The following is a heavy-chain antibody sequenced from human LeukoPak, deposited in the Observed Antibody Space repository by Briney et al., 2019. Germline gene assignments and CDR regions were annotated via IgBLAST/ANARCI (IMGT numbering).Heavy chain of an antibody. CDR1: GYTFTGYY. V-gene: IGHV1-2*02. D-gene: IGHD1-26*01. CDR2: INPNSGGT. CDR3: ARSGGGSYYNFEGNWFDP. Sequence: GASVKVSCKASGYTFTGYYMHWVRQAPGQGLEWMGWINPNSGGTNYAQKFQGRVTTTRDTSISTAYMELSRLRSDDTAVYYCARSGGGSYYNFEGNWFDPWGQGTLVTVSS. J-gene: IGHJ5*02.